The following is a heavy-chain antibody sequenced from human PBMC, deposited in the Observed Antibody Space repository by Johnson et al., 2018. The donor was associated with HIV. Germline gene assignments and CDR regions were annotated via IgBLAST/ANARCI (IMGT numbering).Heavy chain of an antibody. D-gene: IGHD1-26*01. CDR3: ARVRIGRENAFDI. CDR1: GFTFRSYA. CDR2: IGYDGNDK. Sequence: QVQLVESGGGVVQPGRSLRLSCAASGFTFRSYAMHWVRQAPGTGLEWVAAIGYDGNDKDYADSVKGRFTISRDNSRNTLYLHLNILRAVDTAVYYCARVRIGRENAFDIWGQGTMVTVSS. V-gene: IGHV3-30*04. J-gene: IGHJ3*02.